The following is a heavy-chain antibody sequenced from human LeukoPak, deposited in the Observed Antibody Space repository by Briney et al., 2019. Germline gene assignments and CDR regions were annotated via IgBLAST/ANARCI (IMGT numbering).Heavy chain of an antibody. D-gene: IGHD3-9*01. V-gene: IGHV1-18*01. J-gene: IGHJ6*02. CDR2: ISAYNGNT. CDR1: GYTFTSYG. Sequence: ASVKVSCKASGYTFTSYGISWVRQAPGQGLEWMGWISAYNGNTNYAQKLQGRVTMTTDTSTSTAYMELRSLRSDDTVVYYCARGVRDYDILTGAYYYYGMDVWGQGTTVTVSS. CDR3: ARGVRDYDILTGAYYYYGMDV.